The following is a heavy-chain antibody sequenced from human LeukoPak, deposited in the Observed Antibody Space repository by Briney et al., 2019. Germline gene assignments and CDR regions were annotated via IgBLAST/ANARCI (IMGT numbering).Heavy chain of an antibody. J-gene: IGHJ6*03. D-gene: IGHD2-2*02. Sequence: PSETLSLTCAVYGGSFSGYYWSWIRQPPGKGLEWIGEINHSGSTNYNPSLKSRVTISVDTSKNQFSLKLSSVTAADTAVYYCARGRYCSSTSCYRYYYNYYYMDVWGKGTTVTVSS. V-gene: IGHV4-34*01. CDR2: INHSGST. CDR3: ARGRYCSSTSCYRYYYNYYYMDV. CDR1: GGSFSGYY.